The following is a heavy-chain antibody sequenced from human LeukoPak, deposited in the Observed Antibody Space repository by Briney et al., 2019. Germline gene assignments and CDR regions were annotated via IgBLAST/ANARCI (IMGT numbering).Heavy chain of an antibody. D-gene: IGHD3-3*01. CDR3: ARDITIFGVVQSPRGNMDV. J-gene: IGHJ6*03. CDR1: GGSFSGYY. V-gene: IGHV4-34*01. CDR2: INHSGST. Sequence: SETLSLTCAVYGGSFSGYYWSWIRQPPRKGLEWIGEINHSGSTNYNPSLKSRVTISVDTSKNQFSLKLSSVTAADTAVYYCARDITIFGVVQSPRGNMDVWGKGTTVTVSS.